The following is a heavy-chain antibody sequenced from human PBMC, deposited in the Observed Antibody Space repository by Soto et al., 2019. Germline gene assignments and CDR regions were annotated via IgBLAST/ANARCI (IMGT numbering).Heavy chain of an antibody. CDR2: ISGSGAIT. CDR3: AKGSQFYDSSNLDY. D-gene: IGHD3-22*01. J-gene: IGHJ4*02. Sequence: PGGSLRLSCAASGFTFSNYAMSWVRQAPGKGLEWVSAISGSGAITHYADSVKGRLTISRDNSKNTLYLQMNSLRAEDTAVYYCAKGSQFYDSSNLDYWGLGTLVPVSS. CDR1: GFTFSNYA. V-gene: IGHV3-23*01.